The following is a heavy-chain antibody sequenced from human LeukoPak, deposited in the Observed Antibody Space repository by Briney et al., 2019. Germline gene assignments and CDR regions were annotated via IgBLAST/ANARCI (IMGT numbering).Heavy chain of an antibody. D-gene: IGHD3-10*01. J-gene: IGHJ3*02. CDR1: GFTFSYYA. V-gene: IGHV3-64*01. CDR2: ISNNGGST. CDR3: AREGVSRGYTFDI. Sequence: GGSLGLSCAASGFTFSYYAMHWVRQAPGKGLEYVSSISNNGGSTDYANSVKGRCTISRDNSKNTLYLQMGSLRAEDMAVYYCAREGVSRGYTFDIWGQGTMVTVSS.